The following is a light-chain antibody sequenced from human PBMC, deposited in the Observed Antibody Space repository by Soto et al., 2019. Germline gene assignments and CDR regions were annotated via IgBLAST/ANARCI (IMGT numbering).Light chain of an antibody. J-gene: IGLJ2*01. Sequence: QSVLTQPPSVSGAPGQRVTISCTGRTSNIGAGYDVHWYQQLPGTAPKLLMYSNNNRPSGVPDRFSGSKSGTSASLAITGLQAEDEADYYCQSYDSNLSGHVVFGGGTKLTVL. CDR1: TSNIGAGYD. CDR3: QSYDSNLSGHVV. CDR2: SNN. V-gene: IGLV1-40*01.